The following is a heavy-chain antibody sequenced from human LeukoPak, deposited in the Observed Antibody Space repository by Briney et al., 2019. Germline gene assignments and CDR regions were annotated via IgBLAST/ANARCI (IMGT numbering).Heavy chain of an antibody. Sequence: SETLSLTCTVSGGSINTYYWSWIQQPLEKGLEWIGHVYYSGSTNYNPSLKSRVTISVDTSKNQFSLKLSSVTAADTAVYYCARDRVGATSYYFDYWGQGTLVTVSS. V-gene: IGHV4-59*01. D-gene: IGHD1-26*01. CDR1: GGSINTYY. CDR2: VYYSGST. CDR3: ARDRVGATSYYFDY. J-gene: IGHJ4*02.